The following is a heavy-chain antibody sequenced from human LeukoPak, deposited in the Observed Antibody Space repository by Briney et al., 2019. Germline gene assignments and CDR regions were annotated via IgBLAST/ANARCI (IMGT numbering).Heavy chain of an antibody. D-gene: IGHD4-11*01. Sequence: SGPTLVNPTQTLTLTCTFSGFSISTHGVGVGWIRQPPGKALEWLALIYWDGDSRYSPSLRSRLTTTKDASKNQVVLTVTDVDPVDTATYFCAHSVALDYRSFDYWGQGTLVTVSS. J-gene: IGHJ4*02. CDR2: IYWDGDS. V-gene: IGHV2-5*02. CDR3: AHSVALDYRSFDY. CDR1: GFSISTHGVG.